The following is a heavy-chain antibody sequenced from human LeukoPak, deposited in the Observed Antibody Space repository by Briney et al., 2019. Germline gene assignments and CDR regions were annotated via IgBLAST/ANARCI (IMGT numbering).Heavy chain of an antibody. Sequence: GGSLRLSCAASGFTFSSYAMSWVRQAPGRGLEWVSAIGGSGDRTYYADSVKGRFTISRDNSKNTLYLQMNSLRAEDTAVYYCAKDLGRYRNNYFDYWGQGTLVTVSS. D-gene: IGHD1-26*01. CDR2: IGGSGDRT. CDR1: GFTFSSYA. V-gene: IGHV3-23*01. J-gene: IGHJ4*02. CDR3: AKDLGRYRNNYFDY.